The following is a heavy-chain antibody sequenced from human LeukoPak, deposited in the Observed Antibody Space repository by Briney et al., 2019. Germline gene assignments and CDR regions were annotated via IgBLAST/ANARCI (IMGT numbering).Heavy chain of an antibody. CDR1: GLSLSTTGVG. CDR2: IYWDDDK. D-gene: IGHD6-6*01. J-gene: IGHJ4*02. CDR3: VDSSSSSSYELAN. V-gene: IGHV2-5*02. Sequence: SGPTRVKATQTLTLTCTFSGLSLSTTGVGVGWIRQPPGKALEWLALIYWDDDKRYRPSLKSRLTITQDTSKNPVVITMTNMDPVDTGTYYCVDSSSSSSYELANSGQGPLVTVSS.